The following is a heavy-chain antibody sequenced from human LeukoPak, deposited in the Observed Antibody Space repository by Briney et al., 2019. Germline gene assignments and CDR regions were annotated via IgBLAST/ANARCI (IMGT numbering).Heavy chain of an antibody. D-gene: IGHD2-2*01. V-gene: IGHV3-30*03. J-gene: IGHJ4*02. CDR3: ATQSFYCTSTSCSRLRDY. CDR1: GLTFRSYG. Sequence: GGSLRLSCAASGLTFRSYGMHWVRQAPGKGLEWVAVISHDGRNKDYGDSVKGRFTISRDNSNNTLYLQMSSLRPEDSAMYFCATQSFYCTSTSCSRLRDYWGRGTLVAVSS. CDR2: ISHDGRNK.